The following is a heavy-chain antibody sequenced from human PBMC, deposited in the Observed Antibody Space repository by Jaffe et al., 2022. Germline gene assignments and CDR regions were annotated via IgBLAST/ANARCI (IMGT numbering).Heavy chain of an antibody. V-gene: IGHV4-38-2*01. D-gene: IGHD2-21*01. CDR1: GYSISSGYY. Sequence: QVQLQESGPGLVKPSETLSLTCAVSGYSISSGYYWGWIRQPPGKGLEWIGSIYHSGSTYYNPSLKSRVTISVDTSKNQFSLKLSSVTAADTAVYYCARRGGWDSGWFDPWGQGTLVTVSS. CDR2: IYHSGST. J-gene: IGHJ5*02. CDR3: ARRGGWDSGWFDP.